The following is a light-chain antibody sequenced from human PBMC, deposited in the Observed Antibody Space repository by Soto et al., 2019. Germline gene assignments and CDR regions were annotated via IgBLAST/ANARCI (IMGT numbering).Light chain of an antibody. CDR2: EVT. CDR1: SSDVGGYNF. J-gene: IGLJ1*01. V-gene: IGLV2-14*03. CDR3: SSCTTSSTVV. Sequence: QSALTQPASVFGSPGQSITISCTGTSSDVGGYNFVSWYQQLPGKAPKLMIYEVTSRPSGVSNRFSGSKSGNTASLTISGLQPEDEAEYYCSSCTTSSTVVFGTGTKVTVL.